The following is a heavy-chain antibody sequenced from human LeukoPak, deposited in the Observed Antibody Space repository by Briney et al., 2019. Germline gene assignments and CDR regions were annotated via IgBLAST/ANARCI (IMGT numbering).Heavy chain of an antibody. CDR1: GYKFNNFY. V-gene: IGHV5-51*01. CDR3: ASPQVGPEPFNAFDI. Sequence: GESLKISCQASGYKFNNFYIAWVRQMPGKGLEWVAIIYPGDSDIRYSPSIQGHVTISADKSTSTTFPQWTSLKASDTAMYYCASPQVGPEPFNAFDIWGQGTMVTVSS. J-gene: IGHJ3*02. CDR2: IYPGDSDI. D-gene: IGHD3-10*01.